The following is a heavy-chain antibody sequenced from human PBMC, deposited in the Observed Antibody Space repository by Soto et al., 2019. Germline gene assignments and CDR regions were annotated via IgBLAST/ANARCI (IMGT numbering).Heavy chain of an antibody. CDR1: GFTVSSYG. J-gene: IGHJ4*02. CDR2: IWYDGSNK. V-gene: IGHV3-33*01. D-gene: IGHD2-2*01. Sequence: QVTLVESGGGVVQPGRSLRLSCAASGFTVSSYGMHWVRQAPGKGLAWVAVIWYDGSNKSDADSVKGRFTISRDNSKNTLSLPMNSRRAEHPAVYYCASEHLVVPHRAIDYLGQGTLVTVAA. CDR3: ASEHLVVPHRAIDY.